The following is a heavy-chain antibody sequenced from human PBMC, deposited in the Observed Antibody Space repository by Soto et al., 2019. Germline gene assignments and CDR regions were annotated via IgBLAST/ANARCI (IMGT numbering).Heavy chain of an antibody. J-gene: IGHJ4*02. CDR3: ASWKVVDSNGGFDY. D-gene: IGHD2-15*01. CDR2: ISDITRGET. V-gene: IGHV3-11*06. CDR1: GFSFSDYY. Sequence: LRLSCAVSGFSFSDYYMSWIRQVPGKGLEWLSYISDITRGETGYADSVKGRFTVSRDSAKSSMYLQMNSLRAEDTAVYYCASWKVVDSNGGFDYWGQGALVTVSS.